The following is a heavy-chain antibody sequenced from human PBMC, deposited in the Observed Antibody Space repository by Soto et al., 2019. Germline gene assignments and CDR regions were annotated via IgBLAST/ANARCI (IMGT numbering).Heavy chain of an antibody. D-gene: IGHD3-16*01. CDR1: GFTFSSYS. CDR3: ARAGVQTYDYIWGSTPVRFNWFDP. J-gene: IGHJ5*02. Sequence: GGSLRLSCAASGFTFSSYSMNWVRQAPGKGLEWVSSISSSSSYIYYADSVKGRFTISRDNAKNSLYLQMNSLRAEDTAVYYCARAGVQTYDYIWGSTPVRFNWFDPWGQGTLVTVSS. CDR2: ISSSSSYI. V-gene: IGHV3-21*01.